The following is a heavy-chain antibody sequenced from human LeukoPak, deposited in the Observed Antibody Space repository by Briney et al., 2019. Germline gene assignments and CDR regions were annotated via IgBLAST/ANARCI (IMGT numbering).Heavy chain of an antibody. CDR2: ISAYNGNT. D-gene: IGHD3-10*01. CDR3: ARVGGNMVREYYYYYMDV. V-gene: IGHV1-18*01. J-gene: IGHJ6*03. CDR1: GYTFTSYG. Sequence: PGASVKVSCKASGYTFTSYGISWVRQAPGQGLEWMGWISAYNGNTNYAQKLQGRVTMTTDTSTSTAYMELRSLRSDDTAVYYCARVGGNMVREYYYYYMDVWGKGTTVTVSS.